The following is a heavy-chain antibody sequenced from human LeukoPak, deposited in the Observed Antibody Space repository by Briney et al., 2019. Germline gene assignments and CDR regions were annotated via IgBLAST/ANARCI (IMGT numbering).Heavy chain of an antibody. CDR2: INSDGSRT. D-gene: IGHD3-22*01. V-gene: IGHV3-74*01. CDR1: GFTFSSNW. Sequence: GGSLSLSCAASGFTFSSNWMYWVRQTPGKGLVWVARINSDGSRTNYADSVKGRFTISRDNSKNTLYLQMNSLRGEDTAVYYCARGSPLLPGQWGQGTLVTVSS. J-gene: IGHJ4*02. CDR3: ARGSPLLPGQ.